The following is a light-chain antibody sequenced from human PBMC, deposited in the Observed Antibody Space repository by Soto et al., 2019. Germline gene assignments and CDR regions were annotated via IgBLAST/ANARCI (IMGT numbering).Light chain of an antibody. J-gene: IGLJ1*01. CDR2: DSN. Sequence: QAVVTQPPSVSGAPGQRVTISCTGSSSNIGAGRDVHWYRQLPGAAPKFLISDSNHRPSGVPDRFSVSKSGASASLAITGLRAEDEGDYFCQSYGTSLSGLYVFGTGTKLTV. V-gene: IGLV1-40*03. CDR3: QSYGTSLSGLYV. CDR1: SSNIGAGRD.